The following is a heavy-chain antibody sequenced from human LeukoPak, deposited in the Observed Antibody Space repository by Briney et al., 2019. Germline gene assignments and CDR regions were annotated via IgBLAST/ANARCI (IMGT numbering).Heavy chain of an antibody. CDR3: ARGQSALRFLDYYMDV. CDR1: GGTFSSYA. Sequence: ASVKVSCKASGGTFSSYAISWVRQAAGRGLEWMGGIIPIFGTANYAQKFQGRVTITTDESTSTAYMELSSLRSEDTAVYYCARGQSALRFLDYYMDVWGKGTTFSVSS. V-gene: IGHV1-69*05. D-gene: IGHD3-3*01. J-gene: IGHJ6*03. CDR2: IIPIFGTA.